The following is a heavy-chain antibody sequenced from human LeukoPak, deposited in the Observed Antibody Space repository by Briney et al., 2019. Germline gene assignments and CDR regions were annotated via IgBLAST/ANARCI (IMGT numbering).Heavy chain of an antibody. CDR3: ASRGPVSYYDYVWGSYRTPNYFDY. Sequence: SETLSLTCTVSGGSISSYYWSWIRQPPGKGLEWIGYIYTSGSTNYNPSLKSRVTISVDTSKNQFSLKLSSVTAADTAVYYCASRGPVSYYDYVWGSYRTPNYFDYWGQGTLVTVSS. D-gene: IGHD3-16*02. V-gene: IGHV4-4*09. CDR1: GGSISSYY. J-gene: IGHJ4*02. CDR2: IYTSGST.